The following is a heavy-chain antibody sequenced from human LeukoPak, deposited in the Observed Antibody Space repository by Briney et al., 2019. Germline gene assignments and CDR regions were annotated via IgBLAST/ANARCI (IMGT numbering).Heavy chain of an antibody. V-gene: IGHV3-74*01. J-gene: IGHJ4*02. Sequence: GGSLRLSCAASGFTFSSYWMHWVRQAPGKGMMWVSRINSDGSSTSYADSVKGRFTISRDNAKNTLYLQMNSLRAEDTAVYYCLTGTFDYWGQGTLVTVSS. CDR1: GFTFSSYW. CDR3: LTGTFDY. CDR2: INSDGSST. D-gene: IGHD3-10*01.